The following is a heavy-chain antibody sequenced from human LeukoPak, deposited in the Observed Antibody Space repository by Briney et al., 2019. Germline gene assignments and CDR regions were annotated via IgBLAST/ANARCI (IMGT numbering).Heavy chain of an antibody. CDR1: GGSFSGYY. V-gene: IGHV4-34*01. J-gene: IGHJ6*02. CDR3: ARGGTTFWSGSYYYYYYGMDV. Sequence: MTSETLSLTCAVYGGSFSGYYWSWIRQPPGKGLEWIGEINHSGSTNYNPSLKSRVTISVDTSKNQFSLKLSSVTAADTAVYYCARGGTTFWSGSYYYYYYGMDVWGQGTTVTVSS. D-gene: IGHD3-3*01. CDR2: INHSGST.